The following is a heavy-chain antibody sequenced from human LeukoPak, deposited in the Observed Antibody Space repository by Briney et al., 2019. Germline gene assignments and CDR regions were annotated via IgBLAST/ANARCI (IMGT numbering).Heavy chain of an antibody. CDR1: GDSIGSGGYS. J-gene: IGHJ4*02. V-gene: IGHV4-30-2*01. CDR3: AREVPGGSGSFHLDY. Sequence: SQTLSLTCAVSGDSIGSGGYSWSWVRQPPGKGLEWIGYIYHSGSTFYHPSLKSRVTISVDRSKSQFSLKLTSVTAADTAVYYCAREVPGGSGSFHLDYWGQGTLVTVSS. CDR2: IYHSGST. D-gene: IGHD3-10*01.